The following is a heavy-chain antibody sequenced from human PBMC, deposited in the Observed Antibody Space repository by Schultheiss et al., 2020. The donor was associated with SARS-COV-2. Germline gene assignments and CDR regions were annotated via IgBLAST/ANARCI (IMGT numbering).Heavy chain of an antibody. V-gene: IGHV3-21*01. Sequence: GGSLRLSCAASGFTFSSYAMDWVRQAPGKGLEWVAYISGSGDYINYADSVKGRFTIFRNNANNSLYLQMSSLRADDTALYYCAATTGYYTNVDFWGLGTLVTVSS. D-gene: IGHD3/OR15-3a*01. CDR1: GFTFSSYA. CDR2: ISGSGDYI. J-gene: IGHJ4*02. CDR3: AATTGYYTNVDF.